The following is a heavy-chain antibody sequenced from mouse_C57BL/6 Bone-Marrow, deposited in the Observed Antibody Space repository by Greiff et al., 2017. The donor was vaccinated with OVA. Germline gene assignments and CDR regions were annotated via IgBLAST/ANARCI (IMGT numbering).Heavy chain of an antibody. Sequence: VQLQQSGAELARPGASVKLSCKASGYTLTSYGISWVKQRTGQGLEWIREIYPGSGNTYYNEKFKGKATLTADKSSSTAYMELRSLTSEDSAVYFCALTQYFDVWGTGTTVTVSS. CDR2: IYPGSGNT. J-gene: IGHJ1*02. CDR1: GYTLTSYG. CDR3: ALTQYFDV. D-gene: IGHD4-1*01. V-gene: IGHV1-81*01.